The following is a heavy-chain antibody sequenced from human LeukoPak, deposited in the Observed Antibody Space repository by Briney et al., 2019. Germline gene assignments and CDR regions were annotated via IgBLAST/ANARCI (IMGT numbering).Heavy chain of an antibody. CDR2: INPSGGST. CDR3: AREPYSYDLDY. D-gene: IGHD5-18*01. J-gene: IGHJ4*02. V-gene: IGHV1-46*01. Sequence: ASVKVPCKASGYTFTSYYMHWVRQAPGQGLEWMGIINPSGGSTSYAQKFQGRVTMTRDTSTSTVYMELSSLRSEDTAVYYCAREPYSYDLDYWGQGTLVTVSS. CDR1: GYTFTSYY.